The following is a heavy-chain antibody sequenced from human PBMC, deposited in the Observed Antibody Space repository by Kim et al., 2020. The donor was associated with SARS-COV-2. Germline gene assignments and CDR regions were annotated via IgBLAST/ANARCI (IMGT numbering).Heavy chain of an antibody. D-gene: IGHD3-3*01. V-gene: IGHV3-11*05. CDR3: ARDSNYDFWSGYYRFDY. J-gene: IGHJ4*02. Sequence: VKGRFTISRDNAKNSLYLKMNSLRAEDTAVYYCARDSNYDFWSGYYRFDYWGQGTLVTVSS.